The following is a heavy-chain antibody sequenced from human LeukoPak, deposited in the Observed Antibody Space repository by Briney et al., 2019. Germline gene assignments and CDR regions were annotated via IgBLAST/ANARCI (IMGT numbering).Heavy chain of an antibody. V-gene: IGHV4-34*01. J-gene: IGHJ4*02. D-gene: IGHD3-10*01. Sequence: SETLSLTCAVYGGSFSGYFWSWIRQPPGKGLEWIGEINHSGSTNYNPSLKSRVNTSVDTSKKQFSLKLSSVTAADTAVYYCARDTGGGHDYGSWGQGTLVTVSS. CDR1: GGSFSGYF. CDR2: INHSGST. CDR3: ARDTGGGHDYGS.